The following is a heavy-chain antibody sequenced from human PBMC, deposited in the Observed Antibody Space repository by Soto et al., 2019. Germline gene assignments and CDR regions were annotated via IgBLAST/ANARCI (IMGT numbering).Heavy chain of an antibody. CDR3: AKTRSSGYYPFDY. J-gene: IGHJ4*01. V-gene: IGHV3-23*01. Sequence: GGSLRLSCAASGFTFSSYAMTWVRQAPGKGLEWVSAISGSGDTTHYADSVKGRFTISRDNSKNTLYLQMNSLRAEDTAAYYCAKTRSSGYYPFDYWGQGTLVTVSS. CDR2: ISGSGDTT. D-gene: IGHD3-22*01. CDR1: GFTFSSYA.